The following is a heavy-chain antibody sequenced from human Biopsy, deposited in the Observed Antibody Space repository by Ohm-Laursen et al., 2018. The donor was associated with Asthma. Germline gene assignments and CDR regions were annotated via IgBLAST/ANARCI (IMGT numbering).Heavy chain of an antibody. J-gene: IGHJ6*02. CDR2: IMTVFGTT. CDR3: ARCQVGYSSGWSLLLKKIYYSGMDV. CDR1: GGTFSNFA. Sequence: GSSVTVSCKAPGGTFSNFAISWVRQAPGQGLEWLGGIMTVFGTTTYAQKFQGRVTITADESTSTAYMEVTSLRSEDTAIYHCARCQVGYSSGWSLLLKKIYYSGMDVWGQGTAVTVSS. D-gene: IGHD6-19*01. V-gene: IGHV1-69*01.